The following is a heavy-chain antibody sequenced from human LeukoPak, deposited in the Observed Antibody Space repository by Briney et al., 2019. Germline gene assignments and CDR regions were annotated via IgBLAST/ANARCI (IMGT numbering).Heavy chain of an antibody. V-gene: IGHV1-69*05. CDR1: GGTFSSYA. Sequence: ASVKVSCKASGGTFSSYAISWVRQAPGQGLEWMGGIIPIFGTANYAQKFQGRVTITTDESTSTAYMELSSLRSEDTAVYYCAAGRYFDWSYYMDVWGKGTTVTVSS. D-gene: IGHD3-9*01. CDR3: AAGRYFDWSYYMDV. CDR2: IIPIFGTA. J-gene: IGHJ6*03.